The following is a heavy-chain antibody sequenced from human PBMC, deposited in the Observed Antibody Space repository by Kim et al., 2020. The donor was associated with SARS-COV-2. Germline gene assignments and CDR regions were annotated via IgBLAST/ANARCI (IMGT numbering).Heavy chain of an antibody. CDR3: LIRTRGGTFDP. CDR2: EI. D-gene: IGHD1-1*01. V-gene: IGHV1-24*01. J-gene: IGHJ5*02. Sequence: EIVYAQNFHGRVTMTEDTSIDTAYMALSSLRSEDTAIYYCLIRTRGGTFDPWGQGTLVTVSS.